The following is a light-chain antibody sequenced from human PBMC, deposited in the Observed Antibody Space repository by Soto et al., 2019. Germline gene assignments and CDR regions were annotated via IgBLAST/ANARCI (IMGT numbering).Light chain of an antibody. Sequence: EIVLTQSPATLSLSPGERGTLSCRASESVTDYLAWYQQKPGQAPRLLVYDVSNRAAGIPTRFSGGGSGTDFTLTISNVEPEDFEVYYCQQRSDWPWTFGQGTKVEIK. CDR2: DVS. J-gene: IGKJ1*01. V-gene: IGKV3-11*01. CDR1: ESVTDY. CDR3: QQRSDWPWT.